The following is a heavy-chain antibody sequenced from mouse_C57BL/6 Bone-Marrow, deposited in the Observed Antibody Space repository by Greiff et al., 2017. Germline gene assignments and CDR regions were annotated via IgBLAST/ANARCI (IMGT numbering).Heavy chain of an antibody. CDR3: ARGLGDCDGGGGAMDD. V-gene: IGHV5-4*03. Sequence: EVKLQESGGGLVKPGGSLKLSCAASGFTFSSYALSWVRQTPEKRLEWVATISDGGSYTYYPDNVKGRFTISRDNAKNNLYLQLSQLKSEDTAVYDGARGLGDCDGGGGAMDDWGQGTSVTVSS. CDR2: ISDGGSYT. CDR1: GFTFSSYA. J-gene: IGHJ4*01. D-gene: IGHD4-1*01.